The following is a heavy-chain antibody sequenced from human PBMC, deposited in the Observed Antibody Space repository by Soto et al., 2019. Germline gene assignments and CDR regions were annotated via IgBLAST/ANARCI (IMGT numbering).Heavy chain of an antibody. CDR1: GGTFSSYA. V-gene: IGHV1-69*13. CDR2: IIPIFGTA. J-gene: IGHJ5*02. CDR3: ARVPRDDFWSGYKYNWFDP. Sequence: SVKVSCKASGGTFSSYAISWVRQAPGQGLEWMGGIIPIFGTANYAQKFQGRVTITADESTSTAYMELSSLRSEDTAVYYCARVPRDDFWSGYKYNWFDPWGQGTLVTVSS. D-gene: IGHD3-3*01.